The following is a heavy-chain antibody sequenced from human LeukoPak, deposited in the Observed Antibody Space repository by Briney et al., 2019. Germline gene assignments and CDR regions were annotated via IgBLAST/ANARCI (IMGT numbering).Heavy chain of an antibody. D-gene: IGHD3-22*01. CDR3: ASSPVITRD. V-gene: IGHV3-74*01. J-gene: IGHJ4*02. CDR1: GFTFSEYW. Sequence: GGSLRLSCAASGFTFSEYWMHWVRQAPGKGLEWVSRINSDGSRITYADSVKGRFTISRDNAKNTLYLQMNSLRVEDTAVYYCASSPVITRDGGQGTLVTVSA. CDR2: INSDGSRI.